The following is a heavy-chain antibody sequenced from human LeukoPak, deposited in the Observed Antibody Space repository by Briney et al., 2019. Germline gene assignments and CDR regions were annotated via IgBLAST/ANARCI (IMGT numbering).Heavy chain of an antibody. D-gene: IGHD3-3*01. CDR1: GFTISRYA. Sequence: PGGSLRLSWAASGFTISRYAMSWVRQAPGKGLEWVSGISSSGGSTYYADPVKGRFTISRDNSKNTLSLQMNSLRAEDTAVYYCAKDRLGSWSGYYFGLFDYWGQGTLVTVSS. V-gene: IGHV3-23*01. CDR3: AKDRLGSWSGYYFGLFDY. J-gene: IGHJ4*02. CDR2: ISSSGGST.